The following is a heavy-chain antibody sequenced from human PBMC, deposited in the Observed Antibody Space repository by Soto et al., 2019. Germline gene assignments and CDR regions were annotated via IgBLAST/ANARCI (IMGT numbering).Heavy chain of an antibody. CDR2: VHHSWGS. D-gene: IGHD3-10*01. Sequence: QVQLQESGPGLVKPSETMSLSCIVSGGSMSSYYWSWFRQSPGKRMEWIGYVHHSWGSSYNPSLQSRVAISLDTSKSQFSLKVTSVTATDTAVYYCARQGFGPLHGLVDVWGQGTTVTVSS. V-gene: IGHV4-59*08. CDR3: ARQGFGPLHGLVDV. J-gene: IGHJ6*02. CDR1: GGSMSSYY.